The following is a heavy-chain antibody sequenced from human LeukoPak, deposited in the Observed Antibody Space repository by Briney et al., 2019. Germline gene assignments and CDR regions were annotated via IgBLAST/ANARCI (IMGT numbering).Heavy chain of an antibody. CDR2: IIPIFGTA. J-gene: IGHJ6*03. CDR1: GGTFSSYA. V-gene: IGHV1-69*05. CDR3: AREGRITIFGVVTSPPHYMDV. D-gene: IGHD3-3*01. Sequence: ASVKVSCKASGGTFSSYAISWVRQAPGQGLGWMGGIIPIFGTANYAQKFQGRVTITTDESTSTAYMELSSLRSEDTAVYYCAREGRITIFGVVTSPPHYMDVWGKGTTVTVSS.